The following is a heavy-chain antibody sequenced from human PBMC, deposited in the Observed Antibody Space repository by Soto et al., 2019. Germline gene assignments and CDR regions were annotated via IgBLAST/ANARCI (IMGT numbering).Heavy chain of an antibody. Sequence: GGSLRLSCAASGFTFSSYAMSWVRQAPGKGLEWVSAISGSGGSAYYADSVKGRFTISRDNSKNTLYLQMNSLRAEDTAVYYCPNPGYCSSTRSCFDYWGQGTLVTVSS. CDR1: GFTFSSYA. V-gene: IGHV3-23*01. J-gene: IGHJ4*02. D-gene: IGHD2-2*01. CDR3: PNPGYCSSTRSCFDY. CDR2: ISGSGGSA.